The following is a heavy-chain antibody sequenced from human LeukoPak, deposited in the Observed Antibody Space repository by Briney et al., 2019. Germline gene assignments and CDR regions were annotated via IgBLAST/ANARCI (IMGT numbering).Heavy chain of an antibody. J-gene: IGHJ4*02. CDR3: ARGGFSGYGFERFDY. Sequence: PGRSLRLSCAASGFTFSNYAMHWVRQAPGKGLEWVSVISYDGRDKYSADSVKGRFTISRDNSKNTLYLQMNSLRAEDTAVYYCARGGFSGYGFERFDYWGQGTLVTVSS. CDR1: GFTFSNYA. CDR2: ISYDGRDK. V-gene: IGHV3-30*04. D-gene: IGHD5-12*01.